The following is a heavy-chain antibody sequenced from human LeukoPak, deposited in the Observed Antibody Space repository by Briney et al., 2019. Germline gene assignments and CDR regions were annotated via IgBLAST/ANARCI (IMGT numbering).Heavy chain of an antibody. CDR2: INGDGRNI. V-gene: IGHV3-74*01. Sequence: HPGGSLRLSCVASGFTFSSYWMHWVRQDPRKGLVWVSRINGDGRNINYADSVKGRFTISRDNSKNTLYLQMNSLRAEDTAVYYCAKDRDYYDSSGYSPFDYWGQGTLVTVSS. CDR1: GFTFSSYW. CDR3: AKDRDYYDSSGYSPFDY. J-gene: IGHJ4*02. D-gene: IGHD3-22*01.